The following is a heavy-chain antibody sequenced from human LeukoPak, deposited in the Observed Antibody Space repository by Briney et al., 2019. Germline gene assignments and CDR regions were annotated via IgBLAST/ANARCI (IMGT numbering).Heavy chain of an antibody. V-gene: IGHV3-64*02. CDR3: ARVGPATAFDY. CDR2: INYKGGTT. J-gene: IGHJ4*02. Sequence: PGGSLRLSCAASGFTFDDSVMSWVRQSPGRGLEYVSAINYKGGTTYYADSVKDRFTISRDNSRNTLYLQMASLRDEDMGVYYCARVGPATAFDYWGQGTQVTVSS. CDR1: GFTFDDSV.